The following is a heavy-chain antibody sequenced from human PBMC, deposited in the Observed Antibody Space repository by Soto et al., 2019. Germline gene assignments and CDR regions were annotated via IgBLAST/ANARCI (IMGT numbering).Heavy chain of an antibody. CDR1: GFTFSRQA. CDR2: ISGSGGST. D-gene: IGHD3-22*01. J-gene: IGHJ1*01. CDR3: ATSSQNKYYYDSSGYTSAEYFQH. V-gene: IGHV3-23*01. Sequence: GGSLRLSCAASGFTFSRQARSWVRQAPGRGLECVSAISGSGGSTYYADSVKCRFTISRDNAKNTLYLQMNSLRAEDAAVYYCATSSQNKYYYDSSGYTSAEYFQHWGQGTLVTVYS.